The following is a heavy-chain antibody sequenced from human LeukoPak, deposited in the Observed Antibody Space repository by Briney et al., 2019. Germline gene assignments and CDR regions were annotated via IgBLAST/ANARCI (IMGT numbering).Heavy chain of an antibody. CDR3: ARYRNCGSDCYDAFDI. V-gene: IGHV4-39*07. D-gene: IGHD2-21*02. J-gene: IGHJ3*02. CDR1: GAFTSTRGYF. CDR2: IYHRGST. Sequence: PSETLSLTCTVSGAFTSTRGYFWGWIRQPPGKGLEWIGGIYHRGSTYYNPSLKSRVTISVDTSKNQFSLKLNSVTAADTAVYYCARYRNCGSDCYDAFDIWGQGTMVTISS.